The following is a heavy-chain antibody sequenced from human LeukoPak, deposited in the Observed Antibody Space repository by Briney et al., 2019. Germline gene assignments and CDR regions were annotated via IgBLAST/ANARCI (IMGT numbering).Heavy chain of an antibody. J-gene: IGHJ4*02. Sequence: GESLKISCKGSGYSFTSYWIGWVRPMPGKGLEWMGIIYPGDSDTRYSPSFQGQVTISADKSISTAYLQWSSLKASDTAMYYCARQSAYCSSTSCSRGPLDYWGQGTLVTVSS. V-gene: IGHV5-51*01. CDR1: GYSFTSYW. CDR2: IYPGDSDT. D-gene: IGHD2-2*01. CDR3: ARQSAYCSSTSCSRGPLDY.